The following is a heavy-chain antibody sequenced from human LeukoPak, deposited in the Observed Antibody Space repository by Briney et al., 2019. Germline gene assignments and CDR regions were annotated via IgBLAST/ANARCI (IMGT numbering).Heavy chain of an antibody. J-gene: IGHJ5*02. D-gene: IGHD1-7*01. V-gene: IGHV1-69*05. Sequence: GASVKVSCKASGGTFSSYAISWVRQAPGQGLEWMGGIIPNFGTANYAQKFQGRVTITTDESTSTAYMELSSLRSEDTAVYYCARDPRITGTTYSGFDPWGQGTLVTVSS. CDR3: ARDPRITGTTYSGFDP. CDR2: IIPNFGTA. CDR1: GGTFSSYA.